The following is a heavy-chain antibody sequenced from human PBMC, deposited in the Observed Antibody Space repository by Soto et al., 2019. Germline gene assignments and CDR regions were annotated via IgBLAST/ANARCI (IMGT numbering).Heavy chain of an antibody. Sequence: EGQLLESGGGLVQPGGSLSLSCAASGFTFSSYAMSWVRQAPGKGLEWVSAISGSGGSTYYADSVKGRFTISRDNSKNTLYLQMNSLRAEDTAVYYCAKVRYYDILTGYYTDYWGQGTLVTVSS. CDR3: AKVRYYDILTGYYTDY. CDR2: ISGSGGST. J-gene: IGHJ4*02. V-gene: IGHV3-23*01. D-gene: IGHD3-9*01. CDR1: GFTFSSYA.